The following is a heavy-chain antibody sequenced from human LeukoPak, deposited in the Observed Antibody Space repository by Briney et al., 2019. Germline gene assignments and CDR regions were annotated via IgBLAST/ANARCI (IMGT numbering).Heavy chain of an antibody. Sequence: GGSLRLSCAASGFTFSDYYINWIRQAPGKGLEWVSSISSSGSAIFYADSERGRFTISRDNAKNSLFLQMNSLRAEDTAVYYCARDLDVVVGPAHYDALDLWGQGTTVTVS. CDR3: ARDLDVVVGPAHYDALDL. CDR2: ISSSGSAI. V-gene: IGHV3-11*04. J-gene: IGHJ3*01. D-gene: IGHD2-15*01. CDR1: GFTFSDYY.